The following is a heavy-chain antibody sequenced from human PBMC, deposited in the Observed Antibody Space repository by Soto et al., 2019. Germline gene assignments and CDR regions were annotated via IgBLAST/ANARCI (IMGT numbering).Heavy chain of an antibody. V-gene: IGHV1-18*01. CDR2: ISAYNGNT. D-gene: IGHD3-3*01. CDR1: GYTFTSYG. Sequence: ASVKVCCKASGYTFTSYGSSWVRQATGQGLEWMGWISAYNGNTNYAQKLQGRVTMTTDTSTSTAYMELRSLRSDDTAVYYCASGDGFWSGYSDYMDVWGKGTTVTVSS. CDR3: ASGDGFWSGYSDYMDV. J-gene: IGHJ6*03.